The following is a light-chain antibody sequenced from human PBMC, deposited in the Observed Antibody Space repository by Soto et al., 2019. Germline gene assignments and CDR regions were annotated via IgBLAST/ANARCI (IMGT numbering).Light chain of an antibody. CDR1: QSISSW. V-gene: IGKV1-5*03. CDR3: QHRNNRPFS. J-gene: IGKJ3*01. Sequence: IHMTHAPSTLSASVLYRVTITFLASQSISSWLAWYQQKPGKAPKLLIYKASSLESGVPSRFSGSGSGTDFTLTISSLEPEDFAVYYCQHRNNRPFSFGPGTKVDIK. CDR2: KAS.